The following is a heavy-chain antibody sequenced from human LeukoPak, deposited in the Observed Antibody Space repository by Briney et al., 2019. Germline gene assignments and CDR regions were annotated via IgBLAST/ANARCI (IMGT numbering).Heavy chain of an antibody. CDR2: INTSGNI. V-gene: IGHV4-4*07. Sequence: PSETLSLTCTVSGGSISGDYWSWIRQPAGKGLEWIGRINTSGNINYNPSLKSRVTMSLDTSKNQFSLNLRSVTAADTAVYYRAGGWAYMDVWGKGTTVTVSS. D-gene: IGHD1-26*01. CDR3: AGGWAYMDV. CDR1: GGSISGDY. J-gene: IGHJ6*03.